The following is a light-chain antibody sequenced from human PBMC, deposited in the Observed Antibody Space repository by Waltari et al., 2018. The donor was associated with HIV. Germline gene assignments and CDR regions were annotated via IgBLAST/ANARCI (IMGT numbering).Light chain of an antibody. CDR2: DVN. J-gene: IGLJ1*01. Sequence: QSALTQPRSVSGSPGQSVTISCTGTSGDVGGYNYVSWYQQHPHKAPKLMIYDVNKRPSGVPDRFFASKSGNTASLTISGLQAEDEADYYCCSYAASLYVFGTGTTVTVL. CDR3: CSYAASLYV. CDR1: SGDVGGYNY. V-gene: IGLV2-11*01.